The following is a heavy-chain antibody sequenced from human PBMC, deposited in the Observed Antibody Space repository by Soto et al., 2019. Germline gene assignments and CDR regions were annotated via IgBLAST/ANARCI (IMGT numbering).Heavy chain of an antibody. Sequence: QVQLVESGGGVVQPGRSLRLSCAASGFTFSSYGMHWVRQAPGKGLEWVAVISYDGSNKYYADSVKGRFTISRDNSKNTLYLQMNSLRAEDTAVYYCAKHRIAAAGMVGMDVWGQGTTVTVSS. CDR3: AKHRIAAAGMVGMDV. J-gene: IGHJ6*02. CDR2: ISYDGSNK. CDR1: GFTFSSYG. V-gene: IGHV3-30*18. D-gene: IGHD6-13*01.